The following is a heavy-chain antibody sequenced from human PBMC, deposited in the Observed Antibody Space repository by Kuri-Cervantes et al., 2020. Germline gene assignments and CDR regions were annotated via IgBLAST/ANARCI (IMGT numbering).Heavy chain of an antibody. CDR1: GFTFSSYS. D-gene: IGHD3-16*01. J-gene: IGHJ6*03. CDR2: ISSCSSYI. Sequence: GESLKISCAASGFTFSSYSMNWVRQAPGKGLEWVSSISSCSSYIYYADSVKGRFTISRDNAKNSLYLQMNSLRAEDTAVYYCARGGGDYYYYYMDVWGKGTTVTVSS. V-gene: IGHV3-21*01. CDR3: ARGGGDYYYYYMDV.